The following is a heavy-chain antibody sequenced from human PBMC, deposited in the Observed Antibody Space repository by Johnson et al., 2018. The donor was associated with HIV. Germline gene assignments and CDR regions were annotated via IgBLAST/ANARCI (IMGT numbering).Heavy chain of an antibody. V-gene: IGHV3-15*01. Sequence: EVQLVESGGGLVKPEGSLRLSCAASGFTFSNVWVSWVRQAPGKGLEWLGRLKSEPDAETTEYAAPVKGRFVISTDDSKQTLYLQMNSLKPEDTAVYFCSIESVRDGYNLAFDIWGQGTMVTVSS. J-gene: IGHJ3*02. D-gene: IGHD5-24*01. CDR1: GFTFSNVW. CDR3: SIESVRDGYNLAFDI. CDR2: LKSEPDAETT.